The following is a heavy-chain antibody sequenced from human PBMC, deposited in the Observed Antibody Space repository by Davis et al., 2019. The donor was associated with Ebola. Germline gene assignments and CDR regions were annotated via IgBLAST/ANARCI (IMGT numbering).Heavy chain of an antibody. CDR3: ARGRPQRIAARLPRPPYYYYGMDV. CDR2: IIPIFGTA. J-gene: IGHJ6*04. V-gene: IGHV1-69*13. D-gene: IGHD6-6*01. Sequence: SVKVSRKASGGTFSSYAISWVRQAPGQGLEWMGGIIPIFGTANYAQKFQGRVTITADESTSTAYMELSSLRSEDTAVYYCARGRPQRIAARLPRPPYYYYGMDVWGKGTTVTVSS. CDR1: GGTFSSYA.